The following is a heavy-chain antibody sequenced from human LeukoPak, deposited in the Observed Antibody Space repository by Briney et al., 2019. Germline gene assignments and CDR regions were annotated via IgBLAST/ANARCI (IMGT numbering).Heavy chain of an antibody. CDR2: IKEDGSEK. V-gene: IGHV3-7*01. CDR1: GFTFGSSW. J-gene: IGHJ4*02. Sequence: PGGSLRLSCAASGFTFGSSWMTWVRQAPGKGLEWVANIKEDGSEKYYVDSVKGRFTISRDNAKNSLCLQMNSLRAEDTAVYYCAKDRGWLTFDYWGQGTLVSVSS. CDR3: AKDRGWLTFDY. D-gene: IGHD5-24*01.